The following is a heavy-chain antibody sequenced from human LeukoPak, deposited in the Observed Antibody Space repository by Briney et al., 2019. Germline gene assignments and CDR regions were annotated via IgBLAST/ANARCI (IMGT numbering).Heavy chain of an antibody. J-gene: IGHJ4*02. D-gene: IGHD2-21*01. Sequence: SETLSLTSTDPSGSISSGGYTWSWIRQPPGKGLEWIGYIYHSGSTYYNPSLKSRVTISVDRSKNQFSLKLSSVTAADTAVYYCAGGDYFDYWGQGTLVTVSS. CDR3: AGGDYFDY. V-gene: IGHV4-30-2*01. CDR2: IYHSGST. CDR1: SGSISSGGYT.